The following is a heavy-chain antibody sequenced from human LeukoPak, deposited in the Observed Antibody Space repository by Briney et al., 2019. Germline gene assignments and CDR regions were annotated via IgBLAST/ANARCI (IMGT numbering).Heavy chain of an antibody. J-gene: IGHJ5*02. CDR2: ISYDGSNK. CDR1: GFTFSSYA. CDR3: AKDLGIAARPGSWFDP. V-gene: IGHV3-30*04. Sequence: GGSLRLSCAASGFTFSSYAMHWVRQAPGKGLEWVAVISYDGSNKYYADSVKGRFTISRDNSKNTLYLQMNSLRAEDTAVYYCAKDLGIAARPGSWFDPWGQGTLVTVSS. D-gene: IGHD6-6*01.